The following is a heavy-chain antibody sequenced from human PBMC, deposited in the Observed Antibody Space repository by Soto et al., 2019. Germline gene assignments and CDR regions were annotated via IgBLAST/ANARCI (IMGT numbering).Heavy chain of an antibody. CDR1: GGSISSYY. CDR3: ARLQRRPHFYYYYYGMDV. Sequence: SETLSLTCTVSGGSISSYYWSWIRQPPGKGLEWIGEINHSGSTNYNPSLKSRVTISVDTSKNQFSLKLSSVTAADTAVYYCARLQRRPHFYYYYYGMDVWGQGTTVTVSS. CDR2: INHSGST. D-gene: IGHD6-25*01. V-gene: IGHV4-34*01. J-gene: IGHJ6*02.